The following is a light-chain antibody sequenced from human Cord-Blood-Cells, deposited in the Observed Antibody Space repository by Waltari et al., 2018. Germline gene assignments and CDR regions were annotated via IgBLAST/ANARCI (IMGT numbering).Light chain of an antibody. CDR1: QSVSSN. CDR2: GAS. Sequence: EIVMTQSPATLSVSPGERATLSCRASQSVSSNLAWYQQTPGLAPRLLIYGASTRATGIHARFSGSGSGTEFTLTISSLQSEDFAVYYCQQYNNWPQTFGQGTKVEIK. V-gene: IGKV3-15*01. CDR3: QQYNNWPQT. J-gene: IGKJ1*01.